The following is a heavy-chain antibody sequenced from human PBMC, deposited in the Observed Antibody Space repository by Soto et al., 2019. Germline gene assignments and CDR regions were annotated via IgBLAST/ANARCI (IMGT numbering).Heavy chain of an antibody. D-gene: IGHD1-1*01. V-gene: IGHV3-30-3*01. J-gene: IGHJ6*02. CDR3: ARSTTRYYYYYGMDV. CDR2: ISYDGSNK. CDR1: GFTFSSYA. Sequence: PVGSLRLSCAASGFTFSSYAMHWVRQAPGKGLEWVAVISYDGSNKYYADSVKGRFTISRDNSKNTLYLQMNSLRAEDTAVYYCARSTTRYYYYYGMDVWGQGTTVTVSS.